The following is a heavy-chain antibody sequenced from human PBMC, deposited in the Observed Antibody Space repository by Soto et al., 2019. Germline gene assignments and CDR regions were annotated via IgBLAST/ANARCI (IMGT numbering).Heavy chain of an antibody. D-gene: IGHD3-10*01. J-gene: IGHJ6*02. V-gene: IGHV4-31*03. Sequence: QVQLQESGPGLVKSSQTLSLTCTVSGGSISRDGNYWSWIRQHPGTGLEWIGYIYYSGITNYNPSLKSRVTISVDTSKTQFSLKLNSVTAADTAVCYCASARMVRGIIDYCGMDVWGQGTTVTVSS. CDR1: GGSISRDGNY. CDR3: ASARMVRGIIDYCGMDV. CDR2: IYYSGIT.